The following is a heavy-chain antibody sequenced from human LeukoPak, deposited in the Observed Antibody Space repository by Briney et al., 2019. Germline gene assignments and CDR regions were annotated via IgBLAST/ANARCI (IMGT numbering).Heavy chain of an antibody. CDR3: ARDGITIFGVVLSYFDY. V-gene: IGHV3-66*02. CDR2: IYSGGST. CDR1: GFTVSSNY. J-gene: IGHJ4*02. Sequence: GVSLRLSCAASGFTVSSNYMSWVRQAPGKGLKWVSVIYSGGSTYYADSVKGRFTISRDNSKNTLYLQMNSLRAEETAVYYCARDGITIFGVVLSYFDYWGQGTLVTVSS. D-gene: IGHD3-3*01.